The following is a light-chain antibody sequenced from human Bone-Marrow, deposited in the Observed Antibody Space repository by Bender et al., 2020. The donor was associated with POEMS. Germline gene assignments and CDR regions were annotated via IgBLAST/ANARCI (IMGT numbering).Light chain of an antibody. V-gene: IGLV2-23*02. J-gene: IGLJ1*01. CDR3: CSYAGNRNV. CDR2: EVT. Sequence: QSALTQPASVSGSPGQSITVSCTGTSSDVGRYNLVSWYQHRPGTAPQLIIYEVTRRPSGISDRFSGSKSANTASLTISGLQAEDEADYYCCSYAGNRNVFGTGTKVTVL. CDR1: SSDVGRYNL.